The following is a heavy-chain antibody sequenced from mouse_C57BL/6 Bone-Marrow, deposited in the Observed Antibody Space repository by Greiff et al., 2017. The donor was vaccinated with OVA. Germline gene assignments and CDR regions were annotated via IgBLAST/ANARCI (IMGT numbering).Heavy chain of an antibody. CDR3: TRYGKRGRWYFDV. CDR1: GFNIKDDY. J-gene: IGHJ1*03. V-gene: IGHV14-4*01. D-gene: IGHD2-1*01. CDR2: IDPENGDT. Sequence: EVQLQQSGAELVRPGASVKLSCTASGFNIKDDYMHWVQQTPEQGLEWVGWIDPENGDTEYASKFQGKATITADTSSNTAYLQLRSLASEDTAVYYCTRYGKRGRWYFDVWGTGTTVTVSS.